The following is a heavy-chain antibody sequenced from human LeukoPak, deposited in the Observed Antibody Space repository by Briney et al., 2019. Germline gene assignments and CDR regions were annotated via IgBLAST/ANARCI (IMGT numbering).Heavy chain of an antibody. CDR3: ARVGSDAFDI. CDR1: GFTFSSYW. J-gene: IGHJ3*02. V-gene: IGHV3-7*01. CDR2: IQQDGSEK. Sequence: GGCLRLSCAASGFTFSSYWMRWVRQAPAKGREWVANIQQDGSEKYYVDSGKGRFTISRDNAKHSLYLQMNSLRAEDTAVYYCARVGSDAFDIWGQGTMVTVSS. D-gene: IGHD3-10*01.